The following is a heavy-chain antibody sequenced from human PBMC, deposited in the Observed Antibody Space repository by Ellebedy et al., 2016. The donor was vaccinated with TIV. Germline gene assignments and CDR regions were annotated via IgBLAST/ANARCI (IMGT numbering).Heavy chain of an antibody. CDR2: LSSSSTNI. CDR1: GFTFSSYN. V-gene: IGHV3-48*02. D-gene: IGHD5-12*01. CDR3: ARDRGYDTFDY. Sequence: PGGSLRLSCAASGFTFSSYNMNWVRQAPGKGLEWVSYLSSSSTNINYADSVKGRFTISRDNAKNSLYLQMSSLRDEDTAVYYCARDRGYDTFDYWGQGILVTVSS. J-gene: IGHJ4*02.